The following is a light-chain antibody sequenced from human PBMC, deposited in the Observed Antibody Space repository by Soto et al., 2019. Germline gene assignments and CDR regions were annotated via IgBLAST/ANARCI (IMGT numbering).Light chain of an antibody. CDR3: QQYYSYPYT. J-gene: IGKJ2*01. CDR1: QSISSW. Sequence: DIQMTQSPSTLSATAGDRVTITCRASQSISSWLAWYQHKPGKAPKLLIYDASNLDSGVPSRFSGSGSGTDFTLTISCLQSEDFATYYCQQYYSYPYTFGQGTKVDIK. CDR2: DAS. V-gene: IGKV1-5*01.